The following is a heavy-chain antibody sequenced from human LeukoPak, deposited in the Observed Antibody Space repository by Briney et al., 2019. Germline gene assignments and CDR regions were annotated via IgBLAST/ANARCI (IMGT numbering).Heavy chain of an antibody. Sequence: SATLSLTCTVSGGSISIYYWSWLRQPAGGGLEWIGRIYTSGNTNYNPSLKSRVTMSVDASKKQFSLKLSSVTAADSAVYYCASSGYYGSGSYFEYWGQGTLVTVSS. CDR3: ASSGYYGSGSYFEY. D-gene: IGHD3-10*01. V-gene: IGHV4-4*07. J-gene: IGHJ4*02. CDR1: GGSISIYY. CDR2: IYTSGNT.